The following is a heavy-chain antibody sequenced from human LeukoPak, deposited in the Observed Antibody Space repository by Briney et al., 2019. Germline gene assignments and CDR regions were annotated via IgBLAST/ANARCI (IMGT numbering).Heavy chain of an antibody. CDR2: ITGGGST. Sequence: GGSLRLSCAASGFTFSSYAMSWVRQAPGKGLEWVSAITGGGSTYYADSVKGRFTISRDNSKNTLSLQMSSLRAEDTAIYYCAKPYGGNLADGFDIWGQGTMVTVSS. CDR3: AKPYGGNLADGFDI. D-gene: IGHD4-23*01. V-gene: IGHV3-23*01. J-gene: IGHJ3*02. CDR1: GFTFSSYA.